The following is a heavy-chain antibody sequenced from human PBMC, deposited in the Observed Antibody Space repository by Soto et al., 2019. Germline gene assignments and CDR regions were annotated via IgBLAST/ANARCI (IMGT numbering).Heavy chain of an antibody. Sequence: QVQLVQSGAEVKKPGSSVKVSCKASGGSLNSYTVSWVRQAPGQGPEWMGRIIPVLGVANYAQTFQGRVTITADKSTSTVYMDLNSLRSEDTAVYYCARGAVAAGGTLGSWGQGTRVTVSS. J-gene: IGHJ4*02. CDR1: GGSLNSYT. V-gene: IGHV1-69*02. D-gene: IGHD6-13*01. CDR3: ARGAVAAGGTLGS. CDR2: IIPVLGVA.